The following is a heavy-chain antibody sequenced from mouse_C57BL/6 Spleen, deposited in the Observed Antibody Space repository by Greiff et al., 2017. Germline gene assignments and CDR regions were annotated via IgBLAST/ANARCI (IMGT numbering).Heavy chain of an antibody. CDR3: ARMRITNYYAMDY. V-gene: IGHV2-2*01. J-gene: IGHJ4*01. CDR2: IWSGGST. D-gene: IGHD2-4*01. CDR1: GFSLTSYG. Sequence: VQVVESGPGLVQPTQSLSITCTVSGFSLTSYGVHWVRQSPGKGLEWLGVIWSGGSTDYNAAFISRLSISKDNSKSQVFFKMNSLQADDTAIYYCARMRITNYYAMDYWGQGTSVTVSS.